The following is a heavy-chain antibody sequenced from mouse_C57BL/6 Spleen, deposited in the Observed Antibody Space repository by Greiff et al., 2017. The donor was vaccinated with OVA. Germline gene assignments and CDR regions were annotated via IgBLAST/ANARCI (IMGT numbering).Heavy chain of an antibody. Sequence: QVHVKQPGAELVKPGASVKLSCKASGYSFTSYWMHWVKQRPGQGLEWIGMIHPNCGSTNYNEKFKSKATLTVDKSSSTAYMQLSSLTSEDSAVXYGARRGLGEGDYWGQGTTLTVSS. V-gene: IGHV1-64*01. CDR3: ARRGLGEGDY. J-gene: IGHJ2*01. CDR1: GYSFTSYW. D-gene: IGHD3-3*01. CDR2: IHPNCGST.